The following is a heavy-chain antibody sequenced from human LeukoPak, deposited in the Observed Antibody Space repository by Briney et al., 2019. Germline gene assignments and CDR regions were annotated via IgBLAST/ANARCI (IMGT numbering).Heavy chain of an antibody. Sequence: PSETLSLTCTVSGGSISSYYWSWSRQPPGKGLEWITYISYSGSTNYNPSLKSRVTISVDTSKNQFSLKLSSVTAADTAVYSCASRVGATTFDYWGQGTLVTVSS. J-gene: IGHJ4*02. CDR2: ISYSGST. CDR1: GGSISSYY. CDR3: ASRVGATTFDY. D-gene: IGHD1-26*01. V-gene: IGHV4-59*08.